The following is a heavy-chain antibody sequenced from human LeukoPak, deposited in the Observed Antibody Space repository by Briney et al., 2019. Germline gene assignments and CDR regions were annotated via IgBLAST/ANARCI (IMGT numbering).Heavy chain of an antibody. D-gene: IGHD1-26*01. CDR3: AARVGATTVDY. J-gene: IGHJ4*02. CDR1: GFTFSNCG. V-gene: IGHV3-30*03. Sequence: PGGSLRLSCAASGFTFSNCGMHWVRQAPGKGLEWVAVISYAGSNKYYADSVKGRFTISRDDSNNTLYVQMNSLRAEDTAVYYCAARVGATTVDYWGQGTLVTVSS. CDR2: ISYAGSNK.